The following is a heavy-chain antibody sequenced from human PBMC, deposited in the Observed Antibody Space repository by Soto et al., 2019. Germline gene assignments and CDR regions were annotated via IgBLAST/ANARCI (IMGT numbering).Heavy chain of an antibody. V-gene: IGHV4-30-2*05. CDR2: IYYSGST. CDR3: ARKKRDYYDFWSGYTNWFDP. Sequence: SETLSLTCAVSGGSISSGGYSWTWIRQPPGKGLEWIGYIYYSGSTYYNPSLKSRVTISVDTSKNQFSLKLSSVTAADTAVYYCARKKRDYYDFWSGYTNWFDPWGQGTLVTVSS. D-gene: IGHD3-3*01. J-gene: IGHJ5*02. CDR1: GGSISSGGYS.